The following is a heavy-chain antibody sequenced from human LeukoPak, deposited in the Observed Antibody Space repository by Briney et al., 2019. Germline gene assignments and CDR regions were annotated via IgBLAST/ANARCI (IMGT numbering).Heavy chain of an antibody. J-gene: IGHJ4*02. V-gene: IGHV3-23*01. CDR2: IYENGGTT. D-gene: IGHD2-21*01. CDR3: AKDFRIGYSAHFDY. CDR1: GFTFRSHA. Sequence: PGGSPRLSCVGSGFTFRSHAMSWVRQAPEKGLEFVSGIYENGGTTYYADSVKGRFSISRDNSKNTLYPQMDSLRGEDTAVYYCAKDFRIGYSAHFDYWGQGALVTVSS.